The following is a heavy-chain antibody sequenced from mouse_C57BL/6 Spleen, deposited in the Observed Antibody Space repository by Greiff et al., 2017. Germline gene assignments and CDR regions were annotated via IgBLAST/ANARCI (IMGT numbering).Heavy chain of an antibody. CDR3: AREELLLYAMDY. CDR1: GYTFTDYY. CDR2: IYPGSGNT. V-gene: IGHV1-76*01. Sequence: QVQLQQSGAELVRPGASVKLSCKASGYTFTDYYINWVKQRPGQGLEWIARIYPGSGNTYYNEKFKGKATLTAEKSSSTAYMQLSSLTSEDSAVYFCAREELLLYAMDYWGQGTSVTVSS. J-gene: IGHJ4*01.